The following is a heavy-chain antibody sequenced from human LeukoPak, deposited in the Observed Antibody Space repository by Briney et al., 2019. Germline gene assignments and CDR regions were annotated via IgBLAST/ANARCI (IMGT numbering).Heavy chain of an antibody. CDR2: IYYSGTT. CDR1: GGSVNSGNYY. CDR3: QSRFLEWLLDY. D-gene: IGHD3-3*01. J-gene: IGHJ4*02. Sequence: PSETLSLTCTVSGGSVNSGNYYWSWIRQPPGKGLEWIGYIYYSGTTNYNPSLKSRVTISLDTSKNQFSLKLNSVTAADTAMYYCQSRFLEWLLDYWGQGTLVTVSS. V-gene: IGHV4-61*01.